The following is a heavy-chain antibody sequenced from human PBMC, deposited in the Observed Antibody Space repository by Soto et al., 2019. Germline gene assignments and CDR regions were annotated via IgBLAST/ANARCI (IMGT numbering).Heavy chain of an antibody. D-gene: IGHD3-22*01. V-gene: IGHV1-18*04. CDR1: GYTFSSYG. J-gene: IGHJ4*02. Sequence: QVQLVQSGPEVKKSGASVKVSCKASGYTFSSYGFNWVRQAPGQGLEWMGWISAYNGNSNSAQSLQGRITMTTDTSTSTAYMELRSLRPDDTAVYYCARGDYYDTTGGFSDYWGQGTLVTGSS. CDR2: ISAYNGNS. CDR3: ARGDYYDTTGGFSDY.